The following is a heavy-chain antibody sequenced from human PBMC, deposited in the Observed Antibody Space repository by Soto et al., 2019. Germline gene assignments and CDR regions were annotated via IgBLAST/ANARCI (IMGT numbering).Heavy chain of an antibody. V-gene: IGHV1-18*01. D-gene: IGHD3-22*01. CDR1: GYTFTSYG. Sequence: GASVKVSCKASGYTFTSYGISWVRQAPGQGLEWMGWISAYNGNTNYAQKLQGRVTMTTDTSPSTAYMELRSLRSDDTAVYYCARVKGSGYHNWFDPWGQGTLVTVSS. CDR2: ISAYNGNT. J-gene: IGHJ5*02. CDR3: ARVKGSGYHNWFDP.